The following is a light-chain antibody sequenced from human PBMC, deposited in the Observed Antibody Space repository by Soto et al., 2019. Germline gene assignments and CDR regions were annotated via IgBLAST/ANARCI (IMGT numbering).Light chain of an antibody. V-gene: IGKV3D-15*01. Sequence: EIVMTQSPATLSVSPGERATLSCRASQSVRSNLAWYQHKPGQAPRLLIYGASTRATGIPDRFSGSGSGTDFTLTISRLEPEDFAVYYCQQRDYWQVTFGQGTRLEI. CDR3: QQRDYWQVT. CDR1: QSVRSN. CDR2: GAS. J-gene: IGKJ5*01.